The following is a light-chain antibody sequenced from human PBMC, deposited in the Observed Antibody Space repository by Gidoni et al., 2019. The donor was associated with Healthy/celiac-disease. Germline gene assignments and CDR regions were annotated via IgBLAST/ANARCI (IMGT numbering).Light chain of an antibody. V-gene: IGKV4-1*01. CDR2: WAS. J-gene: IGKJ1*01. Sequence: VMTQSPDSLAGSLGERATINCSSSQSVLYSSNNKNNLAWYQQKPGQPPKLLIYWASTRDSGVPDRFSGSGSGTDFTLTISSLQAEDVAVYYCQQYYSTPRWTFGQGTKVEIK. CDR3: QQYYSTPRWT. CDR1: QSVLYSSNNKNN.